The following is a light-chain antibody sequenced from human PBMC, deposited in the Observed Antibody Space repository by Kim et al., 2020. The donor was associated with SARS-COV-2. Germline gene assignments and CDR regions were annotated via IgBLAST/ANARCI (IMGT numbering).Light chain of an antibody. J-gene: IGLJ1*01. CDR3: CSYAGSYTYV. Sequence: GQSVTISFNGSSINVGVYNYVSWYQQHPGKAPKLMIYDVSKRPSGVHYRFSGYKSSNTSSLTVSGLQAEDEADYYCCSYAGSYTYVFGTVTKVTVL. CDR1: SINVGVYNY. V-gene: IGLV2-11*03. CDR2: DVS.